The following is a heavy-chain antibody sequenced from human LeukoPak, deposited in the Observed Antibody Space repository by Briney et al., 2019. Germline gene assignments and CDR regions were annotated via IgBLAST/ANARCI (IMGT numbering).Heavy chain of an antibody. CDR1: GGTFSSYA. CDR3: ARGGDTAMVDRYYFDY. J-gene: IGHJ4*02. D-gene: IGHD5-18*01. CDR2: IIPMLGTA. V-gene: IGHV1-69*13. Sequence: SVKVSCKASGGTFSSYAISWVRQAPGQGLEWMGGIIPMLGTAHYAQKFRGRVTITADESTSTVYMDLSSLRSEDTAVHYCARGGDTAMVDRYYFDYWGQGTLVTVSS.